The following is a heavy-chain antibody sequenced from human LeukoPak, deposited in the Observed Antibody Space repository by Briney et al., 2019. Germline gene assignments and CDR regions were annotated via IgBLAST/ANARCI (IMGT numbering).Heavy chain of an antibody. CDR3: AKAAYCSGGSCYSGIY. V-gene: IGHV3-11*01. Sequence: GGSLRLSCAASGFTFSDYYMSWIRQAPGKGLEWVPYISSSGSSTYYADSVKGRFTISRDNSKNTLYLQMNSLRAEDTAVYYCAKAAYCSGGSCYSGIYWGQGTLVTVSS. CDR2: ISSSGSST. CDR1: GFTFSDYY. J-gene: IGHJ4*02. D-gene: IGHD2-15*01.